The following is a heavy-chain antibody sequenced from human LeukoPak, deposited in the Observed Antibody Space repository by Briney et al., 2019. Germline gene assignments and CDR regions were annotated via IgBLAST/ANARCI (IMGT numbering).Heavy chain of an antibody. Sequence: GESLKISCKGSGYSFTSYWIGWVGQMTGKGLEWIGIIYPGDSDTRYSPSFQGQVTISADKSISTAYLQWSSLKASDTAMYYCARRMATKLGAFDIWGQGTMVTVSS. V-gene: IGHV5-51*01. CDR1: GYSFTSYW. D-gene: IGHD5-24*01. J-gene: IGHJ3*02. CDR3: ARRMATKLGAFDI. CDR2: IYPGDSDT.